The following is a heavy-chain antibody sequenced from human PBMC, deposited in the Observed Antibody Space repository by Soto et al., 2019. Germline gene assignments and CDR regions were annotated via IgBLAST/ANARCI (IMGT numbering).Heavy chain of an antibody. D-gene: IGHD3-3*01. CDR2: ISAYNGNT. CDR3: ARDIIPSYDFWSGVEAFDI. CDR1: GYTFTSYG. V-gene: IGHV1-18*01. Sequence: GASVKVSCKASGYTFTSYGISWVRQAPGQGLDWMGWISAYNGNTNYAQKLQGRVTMTTDTSTSTAYMELRSLRSDDTAVYYCARDIIPSYDFWSGVEAFDISGQGTLAPVSS. J-gene: IGHJ3*02.